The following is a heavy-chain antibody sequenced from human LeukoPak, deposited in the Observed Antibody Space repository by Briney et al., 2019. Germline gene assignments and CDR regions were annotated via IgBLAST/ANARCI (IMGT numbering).Heavy chain of an antibody. CDR1: GFTFNNYV. Sequence: GGPLKLPCADCGFTFNNYVMQWVRQAPGKGLEWVALIEHDGRNKYYADSVKRRFTISRENFKNTVYLQMNSLRPEDTVVYSCARSFFQWNYGSCLDSWGQGTLVTVSS. CDR3: ARSFFQWNYGSCLDS. J-gene: IGHJ4*02. CDR2: IEHDGRNK. D-gene: IGHD1-7*01. V-gene: IGHV3-30*03.